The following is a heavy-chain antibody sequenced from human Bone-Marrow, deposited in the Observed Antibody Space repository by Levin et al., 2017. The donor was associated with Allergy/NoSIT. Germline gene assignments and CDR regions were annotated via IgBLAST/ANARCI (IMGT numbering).Heavy chain of an antibody. V-gene: IGHV4-38-2*01. Sequence: TSETLSLTCAVSDYSISSGYYWGWIRQPPGKGLEWIGSINHRGSTYYNPSLKSRVSISVDTSENQFSLKLTSVTAADTAVYYCVRAITVIVLLTSNWYFDLWGRGTLLTVSS. CDR1: DYSISSGYY. D-gene: IGHD3-22*01. CDR3: VRAITVIVLLTSNWYFDL. J-gene: IGHJ2*01. CDR2: INHRGST.